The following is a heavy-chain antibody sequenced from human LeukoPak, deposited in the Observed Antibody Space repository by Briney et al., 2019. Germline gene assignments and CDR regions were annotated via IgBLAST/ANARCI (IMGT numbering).Heavy chain of an antibody. J-gene: IGHJ4*02. CDR3: ARGYSSGWHDY. V-gene: IGHV3-66*01. Sequence: GRSLRLSCAASGFTVSSKYMSWVRQAPGKGLEWVSVIYSGGSTDYADSVKGRFTISRDNSKNTLYLQMNSLRPDDTAVYYCARGYSSGWHDYWGQGTLVTVSS. D-gene: IGHD6-19*01. CDR2: IYSGGST. CDR1: GFTVSSKY.